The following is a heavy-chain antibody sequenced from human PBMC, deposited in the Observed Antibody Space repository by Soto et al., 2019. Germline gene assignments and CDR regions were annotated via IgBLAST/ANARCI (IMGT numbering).Heavy chain of an antibody. J-gene: IGHJ4*02. CDR2: INHSGST. CDR3: ARDVNSSSYLSAPVYYFDS. CDR1: GGSFSGYY. V-gene: IGHV4-34*01. Sequence: SETLSLTCAVYGGSFSGYYWSWIRQPPGKGLEWIGEINHSGSTNYNPSLKSRVTISVDTSKNQFSLKLSSVTAADTAVYYCARDVNSSSYLSAPVYYFDSWGQGTQVTVSS. D-gene: IGHD6-13*01.